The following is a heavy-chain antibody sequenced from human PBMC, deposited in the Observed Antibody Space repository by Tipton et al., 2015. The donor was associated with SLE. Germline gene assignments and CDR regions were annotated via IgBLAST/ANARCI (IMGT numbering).Heavy chain of an antibody. Sequence: TLSLTCTVSGGSISSHYWSWIRQPPGKGLEWIGYIYYSGSTNYNPSLKSRVTISVDTSKNQFSLKLSSVTAADTAVYYCARGWRSSGWAPHIWGQGTMVTVSS. CDR3: ARGWRSSGWAPHI. V-gene: IGHV4-59*11. J-gene: IGHJ3*02. CDR2: IYYSGST. D-gene: IGHD6-19*01. CDR1: GGSISSHY.